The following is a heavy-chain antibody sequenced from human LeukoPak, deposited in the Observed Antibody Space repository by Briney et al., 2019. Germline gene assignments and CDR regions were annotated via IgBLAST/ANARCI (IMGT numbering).Heavy chain of an antibody. CDR2: ISSSSSYI. CDR1: GFTFSSYS. Sequence: PGGSLRLSCAASGFTFSSYSMNWVRQAPGKGLEWVSSISSSSSYIYYADSVKGRFTISRDNAKNSLYLQMNSLRAEDTAVYYCARRRSGNWYKLGVFDYWGQGTPVTVSS. V-gene: IGHV3-21*01. J-gene: IGHJ4*02. D-gene: IGHD1-14*01. CDR3: ARRRSGNWYKLGVFDY.